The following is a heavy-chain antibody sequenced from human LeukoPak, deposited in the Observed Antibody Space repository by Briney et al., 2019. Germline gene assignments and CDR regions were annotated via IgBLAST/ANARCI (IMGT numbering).Heavy chain of an antibody. Sequence: SETLSLTCAVYGGSFSGYYWSWIRQPPGKGLEWIGEINHSGSTNYNPSLKSRVTISVDTSKNQFSLKLSSVNAAVTAVYYCAAVIAAAGTPPPIWGQGTMVTVSS. J-gene: IGHJ3*02. V-gene: IGHV4-34*01. CDR1: GGSFSGYY. CDR3: AAVIAAAGTPPPI. D-gene: IGHD6-13*01. CDR2: INHSGST.